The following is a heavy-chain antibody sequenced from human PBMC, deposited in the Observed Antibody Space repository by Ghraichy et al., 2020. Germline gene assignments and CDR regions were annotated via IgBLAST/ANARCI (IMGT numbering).Heavy chain of an antibody. CDR2: INHSGST. V-gene: IGHV4-34*01. CDR3: ARGLGSSGWYTFDY. D-gene: IGHD6-19*01. Sequence: SETLSLTCAVYGGSFSGYYWSWIRQPPGKGLEWIGEINHSGSTNYNPSLKSRVTISVDTSKNQFSLKLSSVTAADTAVYYCARGLGSSGWYTFDYWGQGTLVTVSS. J-gene: IGHJ4*02. CDR1: GGSFSGYY.